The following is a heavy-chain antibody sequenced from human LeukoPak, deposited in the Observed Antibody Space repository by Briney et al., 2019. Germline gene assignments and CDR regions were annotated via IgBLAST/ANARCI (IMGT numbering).Heavy chain of an antibody. Sequence: GASVKVSCKAAGYTFSNNDINWVRQATGQGLEWMGGTNPISGNTGFAQKFQGRVPITRIPSISTAYMEMSSLRSDDTAVYYCVRGAKCSGADCDSTKEYVYYFDYWGQGTLVTVSS. CDR3: VRGAKCSGADCDSTKEYVYYFDY. D-gene: IGHD6-25*01. CDR2: TNPISGNT. J-gene: IGHJ4*02. CDR1: GYTFSNND. V-gene: IGHV1-8*03.